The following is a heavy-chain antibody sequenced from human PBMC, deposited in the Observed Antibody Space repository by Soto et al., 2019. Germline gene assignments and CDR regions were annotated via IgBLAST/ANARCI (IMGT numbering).Heavy chain of an antibody. CDR3: ATGRSTRFDP. Sequence: PGGSLRLSCVASGFTFNRYGMHWVRQAPGKGLEWVAEISFDGTAKYYAESVKGRFTVSRDNGNITLHLEMNSLGAKDTAVYFCATGRSTRFDPWGQGTLVTVS. V-gene: IGHV3-30*03. J-gene: IGHJ5*02. D-gene: IGHD1-1*01. CDR2: ISFDGTAK. CDR1: GFTFNRYG.